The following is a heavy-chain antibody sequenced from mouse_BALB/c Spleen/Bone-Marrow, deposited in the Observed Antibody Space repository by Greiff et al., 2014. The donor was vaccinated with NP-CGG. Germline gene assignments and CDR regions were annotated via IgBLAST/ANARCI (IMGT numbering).Heavy chain of an antibody. J-gene: IGHJ4*01. D-gene: IGHD1-2*01. Sequence: VQLQQSGPGLVAPSQTLSISCTVSGFSLPSYGVHWVRQPPGKGLEWLGVIWADGSTNYNSALMSRLSISKDNSKSQVFLKMNSLQTDDTAMYYCARITTATGAMDYWGQGTSVTFAS. CDR3: ARITTATGAMDY. CDR2: IWADGST. CDR1: GFSLPSYG. V-gene: IGHV2-9*02.